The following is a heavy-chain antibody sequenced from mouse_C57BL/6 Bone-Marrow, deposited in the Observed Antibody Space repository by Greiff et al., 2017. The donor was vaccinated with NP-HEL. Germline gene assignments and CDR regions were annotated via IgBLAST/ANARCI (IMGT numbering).Heavy chain of an antibody. V-gene: IGHV8-8*01. CDR1: GFSLSTFGMG. CDR3: ALIDYYSSSLGAMDY. Sequence: QVTLQVSGPGILPPSQTLSLSCSFSGFSLSTFGMGVGWIRQPSGKGLEWLAHIWWDDDKYYNPALKSRLTISKDTSKKQVFLKIAYMDTADTATYYCALIDYYSSSLGAMDYWGQGTSVTVSS. J-gene: IGHJ4*01. D-gene: IGHD1-1*01. CDR2: IWWDDDK.